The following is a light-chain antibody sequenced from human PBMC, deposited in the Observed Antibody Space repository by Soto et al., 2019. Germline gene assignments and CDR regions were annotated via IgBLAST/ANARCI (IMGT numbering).Light chain of an antibody. V-gene: IGKV3-20*01. Sequence: ENELTQSPGILSLSPGERATLSCRASQSVTNSLFAWYQQKPGQAPRLLIHSISSRATGIPDRFSGSGSGTDFTLSISRLEPEDFVVYYCQQYSTLPHTFGQGTKLEV. CDR3: QQYSTLPHT. CDR1: QSVTNSL. J-gene: IGKJ2*01. CDR2: SIS.